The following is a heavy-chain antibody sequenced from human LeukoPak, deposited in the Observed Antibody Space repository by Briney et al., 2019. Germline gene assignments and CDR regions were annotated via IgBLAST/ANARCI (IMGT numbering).Heavy chain of an antibody. Sequence: PSQTLSLTCTVSGGSISSGGYYWSWIRQHAGKGLEWIGYIYYSGSTYYNPSLKSRVTISVDTSKNQFSLKLSSVTAADTAVYYCARDYRSSGWYLAFDIWGQGTMVTVSS. J-gene: IGHJ3*02. CDR1: GGSISSGGYY. D-gene: IGHD6-19*01. V-gene: IGHV4-31*03. CDR3: ARDYRSSGWYLAFDI. CDR2: IYYSGST.